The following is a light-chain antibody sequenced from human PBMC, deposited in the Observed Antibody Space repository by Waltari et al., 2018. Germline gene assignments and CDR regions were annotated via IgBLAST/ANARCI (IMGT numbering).Light chain of an antibody. CDR1: SSNIGSPYN. CDR2: DDS. Sequence: QSVLTQPPSVSGAPGQWVTISCTGSSSNIGSPYNVHWYQQVPGRAPKLLIYDDSHRPSGVPDRFSGSKSGTSASLAITGLQAEDEAEYFCQSYDSGLNGLFFGGGTKVTVL. J-gene: IGLJ2*01. V-gene: IGLV1-40*01. CDR3: QSYDSGLNGLF.